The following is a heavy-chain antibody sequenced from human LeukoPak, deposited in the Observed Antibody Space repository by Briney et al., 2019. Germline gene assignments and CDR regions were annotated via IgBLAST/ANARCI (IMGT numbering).Heavy chain of an antibody. CDR1: GGSINNYY. Sequence: SETLSLTCTVSGGSINNYYWNWIRQPPGKGLEWIGYIHFSGSHIYHPSLKSRVPMSLDTYKNELSLNLSSATAADTAVYYCASRSAVTVSGFDYWGQGTLVTVSS. V-gene: IGHV4-59*08. D-gene: IGHD3-10*01. CDR3: ASRSAVTVSGFDY. J-gene: IGHJ4*02. CDR2: IHFSGSH.